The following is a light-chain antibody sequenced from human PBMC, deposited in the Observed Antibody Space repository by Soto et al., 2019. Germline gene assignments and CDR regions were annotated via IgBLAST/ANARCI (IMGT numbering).Light chain of an antibody. J-gene: IGKJ1*01. Sequence: IVLTQSPATLSSFPGDRVTLSCRASKYINTRLAWYQHRPGQAPRLLIYQTSIRAAGIPARFSASGSGTDFTLTISDVQPEDFALYYCHQRQSWPRTVGQGTKVDSK. CDR1: KYINTR. V-gene: IGKV3-11*01. CDR3: HQRQSWPRT. CDR2: QTS.